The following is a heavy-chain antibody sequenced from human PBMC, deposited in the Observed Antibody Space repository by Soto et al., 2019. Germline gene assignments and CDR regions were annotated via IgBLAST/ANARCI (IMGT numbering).Heavy chain of an antibody. Sequence: ETLSLTCTVSGGSISSSSYYWGWIRQPPGKGLEWIGSIYYSGSTYYNPSLKSRVTISVDTSKNQFSLKLSSVTAADTAVYYCARIKRANDRPFDYWGQGTLVTVSS. CDR1: GGSISSSSYY. V-gene: IGHV4-39*01. CDR2: IYYSGST. CDR3: ARIKRANDRPFDY. J-gene: IGHJ4*02.